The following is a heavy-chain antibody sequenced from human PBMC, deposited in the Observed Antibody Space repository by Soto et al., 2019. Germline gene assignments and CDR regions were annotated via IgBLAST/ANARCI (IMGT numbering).Heavy chain of an antibody. D-gene: IGHD4-17*01. J-gene: IGHJ6*02. V-gene: IGHV5-51*01. CDR3: ARSLYGDYAYYYGMDV. Sequence: HGESLKISCKGSGYSFTSYWIGWVRQMPGKGLEWMGIIYPGDSDTRYSPSFQGQVTISADKSISTAYLQWSSLKASDTAMYYCARSLYGDYAYYYGMDVWGQGTTVTVSS. CDR2: IYPGDSDT. CDR1: GYSFTSYW.